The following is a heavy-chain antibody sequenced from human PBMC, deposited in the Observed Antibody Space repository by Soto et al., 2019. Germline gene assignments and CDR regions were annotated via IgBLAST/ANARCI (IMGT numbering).Heavy chain of an antibody. CDR1: GYTFTSYY. CDR2: INPSGGST. Sequence: ASVKVSCKASGYTFTSYYMHWVRQFPGQGLEWMGIINPSGGSTSYAQKFQGRVTMTRDTSTSTVYMELSSLRSEDTAVYYCARQARYCTNGVCSAYGMDVWGQGTTVTVSS. J-gene: IGHJ6*02. D-gene: IGHD2-8*01. V-gene: IGHV1-46*01. CDR3: ARQARYCTNGVCSAYGMDV.